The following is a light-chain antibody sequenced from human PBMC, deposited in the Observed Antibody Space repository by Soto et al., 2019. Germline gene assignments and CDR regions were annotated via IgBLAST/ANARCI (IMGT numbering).Light chain of an antibody. V-gene: IGKV3-20*01. CDR1: QSVSSSY. CDR2: GAS. J-gene: IGKJ1*01. Sequence: ESVLTQSPGTLSLSPGEKATLSCRASQSVSSSYLAWYQQKPGQAPRLLIYGASSRATGIPDRFSGSGSGTDFTLTVSRLEPEDFAVYYCQQIGSSSWTFGQGTKVDIK. CDR3: QQIGSSSWT.